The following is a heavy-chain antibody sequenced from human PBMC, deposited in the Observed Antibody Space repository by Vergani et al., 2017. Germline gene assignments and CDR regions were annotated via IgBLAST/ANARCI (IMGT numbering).Heavy chain of an antibody. CDR3: ASGKYYSXSTSHFRGRYFDV. D-gene: IGHD3-16*01. CDR1: GGSISSYY. Sequence: QVQLQESGPGLVKPSETLSLTCTVSGGSISSYYWSWIRQPPGKGLEWIGSIYNSGNGDSSSSLKSRVTISADTSKNQFSLRLTSVTAADTAVYYCASGKYYSXSTSHFRGRYFDVWGRGTLVTVPS. J-gene: IGHJ2*01. V-gene: IGHV4-4*08. CDR2: IYNSGNG.